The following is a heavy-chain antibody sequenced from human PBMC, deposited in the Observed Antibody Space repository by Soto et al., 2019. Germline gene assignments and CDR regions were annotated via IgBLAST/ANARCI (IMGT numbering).Heavy chain of an antibody. CDR3: ARDASYYSLWSGYYPSRNGMDV. D-gene: IGHD3-3*01. CDR1: GFTFSSFG. Sequence: ESGGGVVQPGRSLRLSCAASGFTFSSFGMHWVRQAPGKGLEWVSLIWYDGSKKSYGDSVKGRFTISRDNSRNTVYLQMNSLRADDTAVYYCARDASYYSLWSGYYPSRNGMDVWGQGPTVTVSS. CDR2: IWYDGSKK. V-gene: IGHV3-33*01. J-gene: IGHJ6*02.